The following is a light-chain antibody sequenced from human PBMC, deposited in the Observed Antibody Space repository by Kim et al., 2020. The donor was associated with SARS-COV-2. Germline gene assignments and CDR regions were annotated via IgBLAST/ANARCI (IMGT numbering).Light chain of an antibody. V-gene: IGKV1-12*01. CDR2: AAS. CDR1: QGISSW. CDR3: QQANGFPYT. Sequence: DIQMTQSPSSVSASVGDRVTITCRASQGISSWLVWYQQKPGKAPKLLIYAASSLQSGVPSRFSGSGSGTDFTLTISSLQPEDFATYYCQQANGFPYTFGQGTKLEI. J-gene: IGKJ2*01.